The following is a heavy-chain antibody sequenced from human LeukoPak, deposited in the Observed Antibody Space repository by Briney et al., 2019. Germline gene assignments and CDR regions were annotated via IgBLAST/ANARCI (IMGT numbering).Heavy chain of an antibody. CDR2: IYYSGST. D-gene: IGHD4-11*01. Sequence: SQTLSLTCTVSGGSISSGGYYWSWIRQHPGKGLEWIGYIYYSGSTYYNPSLKSRVTIPVDTSKNQFSLKLSSVTAADTAVYYCARSTTVTTYFDYWGQGTLVTVSS. CDR1: GGSISSGGYY. J-gene: IGHJ4*02. V-gene: IGHV4-31*03. CDR3: ARSTTVTTYFDY.